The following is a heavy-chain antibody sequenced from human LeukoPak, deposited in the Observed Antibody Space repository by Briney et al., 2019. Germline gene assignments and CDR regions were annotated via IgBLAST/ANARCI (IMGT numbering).Heavy chain of an antibody. D-gene: IGHD6-19*01. Sequence: GGSLRLSCAASGFTFSSYWMSWVRQAPGKGLEWVAVISYDGSNKYYADSVKGRFTISRDNSKNTLYLQMNSLRAEDTAVYYCARRLGAVAGSFDYWGQGTLVTVSS. V-gene: IGHV3-30*03. CDR2: ISYDGSNK. CDR3: ARRLGAVAGSFDY. CDR1: GFTFSSYW. J-gene: IGHJ4*02.